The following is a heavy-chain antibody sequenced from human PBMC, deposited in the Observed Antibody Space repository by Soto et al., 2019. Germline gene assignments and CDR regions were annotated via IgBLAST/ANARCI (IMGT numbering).Heavy chain of an antibody. Sequence: SETLSLTCTVSGGSISSYYLSWIRQPPGKGLEWIGSIYYSGSTYYNPSLKSRVAMSVDTSKTQFSLNLTSVTAADTAVYYCARSAGPTAMTWNWFDPWGQGTLVTVSS. D-gene: IGHD2-2*01. CDR3: ARSAGPTAMTWNWFDP. V-gene: IGHV4-59*01. J-gene: IGHJ5*02. CDR2: IYYSGST. CDR1: GGSISSYY.